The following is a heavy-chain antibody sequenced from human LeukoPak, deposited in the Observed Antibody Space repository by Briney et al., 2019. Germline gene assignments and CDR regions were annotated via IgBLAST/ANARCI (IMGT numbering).Heavy chain of an antibody. V-gene: IGHV3-23*01. CDR2: ISDSGGST. D-gene: IGHD3-22*01. CDR3: ARDTRPTDRSGYYHPDYFDY. Sequence: PGGSLRLSCSASGFTFTSYAMSWVRQGPGKGLEWVSVISDSGGSTYYADSVKGRCTISRDNAKNSLYLQMNSLRAEDTAVYYCARDTRPTDRSGYYHPDYFDYWGQGTLVTVSS. CDR1: GFTFTSYA. J-gene: IGHJ4*02.